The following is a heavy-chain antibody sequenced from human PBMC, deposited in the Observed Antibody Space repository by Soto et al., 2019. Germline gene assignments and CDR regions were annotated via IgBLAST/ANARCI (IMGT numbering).Heavy chain of an antibody. CDR3: ASLPLYYYDSSGEAPFDY. V-gene: IGHV5-51*01. D-gene: IGHD3-22*01. CDR2: IYPGDSDT. J-gene: IGHJ4*02. CDR1: GYSFTSYW. Sequence: ESLKISRKGSGYSFTSYWIGWVRQMPGKGLEWMGIIYPGDSDTRYSPSFQGQVTISADKSISTAYLQWSSLKASDTAMYYCASLPLYYYDSSGEAPFDYWGQGALVTVSS.